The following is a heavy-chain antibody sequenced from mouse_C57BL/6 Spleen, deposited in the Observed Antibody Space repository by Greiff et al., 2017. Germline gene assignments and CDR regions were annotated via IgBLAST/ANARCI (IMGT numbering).Heavy chain of an antibody. J-gene: IGHJ2*01. V-gene: IGHV5-6*01. CDR3: ASLYYDYDGDYFDY. D-gene: IGHD2-4*01. Sequence: EVQVVESGGDLVKPGGSLKLSCAASGFTFSSYGMSWVRQTPDKRLEWVATISSGGSYTYYPDSVKGRFTISRDNAKNTLYLQMSSLKSEGTAMYYCASLYYDYDGDYFDYWGQGTTLTVSS. CDR1: GFTFSSYG. CDR2: ISSGGSYT.